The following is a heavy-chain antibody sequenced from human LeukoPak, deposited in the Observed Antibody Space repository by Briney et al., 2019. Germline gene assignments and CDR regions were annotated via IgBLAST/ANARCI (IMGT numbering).Heavy chain of an antibody. Sequence: ASVKVSCKASGYTFTSYDINWVRQATGQGLEWMGWMNPNSGNTGYAQKFQGRVTITRNTSISTAYMELSSLRSEDMAVYYCARGNYDFWSGYHRNYFDYWGQGTLVTVSS. CDR2: MNPNSGNT. CDR3: ARGNYDFWSGYHRNYFDY. D-gene: IGHD3-3*01. V-gene: IGHV1-8*03. J-gene: IGHJ4*02. CDR1: GYTFTSYD.